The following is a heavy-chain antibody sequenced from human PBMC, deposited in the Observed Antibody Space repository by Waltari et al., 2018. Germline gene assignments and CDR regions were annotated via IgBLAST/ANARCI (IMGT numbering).Heavy chain of an antibody. Sequence: QLQLPESGPGLVKPSETLSLTCTVSGGSLSTTSFDWGWIRQPPGKGLEWIGTIHYRGTTYYNASLKSRLTISVDTSKNQFSLKLSSVTAADTAAYYCARHRDSSSHYVGWFDPWGQGTLVTVSS. V-gene: IGHV4-39*01. CDR2: IHYRGTT. CDR3: ARHRDSSSHYVGWFDP. D-gene: IGHD6-13*01. J-gene: IGHJ5*02. CDR1: GGSLSTTSFD.